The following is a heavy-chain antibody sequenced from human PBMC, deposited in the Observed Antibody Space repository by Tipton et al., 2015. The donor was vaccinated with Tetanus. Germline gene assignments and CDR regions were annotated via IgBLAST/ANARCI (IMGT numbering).Heavy chain of an antibody. CDR2: ISYSSTSI. CDR1: GFSFRDFG. CDR3: ARRGEARANWFDS. V-gene: IGHV3-48*04. Sequence: SLRLSCAGSGFSFRDFGMNWVRQAPGKGLEWISYISYSSTSIYYADSVKGRYAVSRDNAKNSLYLQMNTLRGDDTAVYYCARRGEARANWFDSWGQGTLVTVSS. J-gene: IGHJ5*01.